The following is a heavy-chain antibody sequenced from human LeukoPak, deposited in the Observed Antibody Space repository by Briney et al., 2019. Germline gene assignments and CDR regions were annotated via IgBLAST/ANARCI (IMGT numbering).Heavy chain of an antibody. CDR1: GGSISSYY. CDR2: IYYSGST. Sequence: SETLSLTCTVSGGSISSYYWGWIRQPPGKGLEWIGYIYYSGSTYYNPSLKSRVTISVDTSKNQFSLKLSSVTAADTAVYYCARDVGHPYYYDSSGYPCWGQGTLVTVSS. V-gene: IGHV4-30-4*08. D-gene: IGHD3-22*01. J-gene: IGHJ4*02. CDR3: ARDVGHPYYYDSSGYPC.